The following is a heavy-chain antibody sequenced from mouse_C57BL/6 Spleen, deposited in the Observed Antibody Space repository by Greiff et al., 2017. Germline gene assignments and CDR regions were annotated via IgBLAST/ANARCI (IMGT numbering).Heavy chain of an antibody. D-gene: IGHD2-10*01. J-gene: IGHJ3*01. V-gene: IGHV5-4*01. CDR1: GFTFSSYA. CDR3: ARDQASYGNYWFAY. Sequence: EVQRVESGGGLVKPGGSLKLSCAASGFTFSSYAMSWVRQTPEKRLEWVATISDGGSYTYYRDNVKSRFTMSRDNAKNNLYLQMSHLKSEDTTMYYCARDQASYGNYWFAYWGQGTLVTVAA. CDR2: ISDGGSYT.